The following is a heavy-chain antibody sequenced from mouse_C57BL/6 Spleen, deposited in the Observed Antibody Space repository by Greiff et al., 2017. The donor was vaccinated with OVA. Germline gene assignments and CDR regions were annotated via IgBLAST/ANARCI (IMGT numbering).Heavy chain of an antibody. Sequence: QVQLQQSGPELVKPGASVKLSCKASGYTFTSYDINRVKQRPGQGLEWIGWIYPRDGSTKYNEKFKGKATLTVDTSSSTAYMELHSLTSEDSAVYFCAPYYYGSSPAWFAYWGQGTLVTVSA. CDR3: APYYYGSSPAWFAY. CDR2: IYPRDGST. D-gene: IGHD1-1*01. V-gene: IGHV1-85*01. J-gene: IGHJ3*01. CDR1: GYTFTSYD.